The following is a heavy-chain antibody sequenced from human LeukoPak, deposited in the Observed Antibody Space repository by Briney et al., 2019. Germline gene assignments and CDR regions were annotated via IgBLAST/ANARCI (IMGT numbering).Heavy chain of an antibody. CDR3: ARAIYGDYDRDAFDI. J-gene: IGHJ3*02. V-gene: IGHV3-21*01. CDR1: GLTLTSFQ. CDR2: ISTDSSYI. D-gene: IGHD4-17*01. Sequence: PGGSLRLSCAASGLTLTSFQMNWVRQAPGKGMEWVSSISTDSSYIYYADSVGGRFTISRDNAKNSLDLQMNSLRAEDTAVYYCARAIYGDYDRDAFDIWGQGTMVTVSS.